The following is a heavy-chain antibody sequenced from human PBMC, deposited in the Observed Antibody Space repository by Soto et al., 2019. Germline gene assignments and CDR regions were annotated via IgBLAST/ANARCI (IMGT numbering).Heavy chain of an antibody. CDR1: GFTFSSYW. V-gene: IGHV3-7*01. J-gene: IGHJ6*02. CDR2: INQDGSEK. Sequence: GGSLRLSCAASGFTFSSYWMSWVRQAPGKGLEWVANINQDGSEKYYVDSVQGRFTISRDNAKNSLYMQMNSLRVEDTAVFFCARMEHNYYYYSLDVWGQGTTVTVSS. CDR3: ARMEHNYYYYSLDV. D-gene: IGHD1-1*01.